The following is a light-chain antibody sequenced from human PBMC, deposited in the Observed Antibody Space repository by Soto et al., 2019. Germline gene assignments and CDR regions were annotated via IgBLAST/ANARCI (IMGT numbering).Light chain of an antibody. CDR3: TSYTISNTYV. CDR1: SSAVGGYNY. J-gene: IGLJ1*01. V-gene: IGLV2-14*01. Sequence: QSALTQPASVSGSPGQSITISCTGTSSAVGGYNYVSWYQQHPGKAPKLMIYDVSNRPSGVSNRFSGSKSGNTASLTISGLQAEDEADYYCTSYTISNTYVFGTGTKVTVL. CDR2: DVS.